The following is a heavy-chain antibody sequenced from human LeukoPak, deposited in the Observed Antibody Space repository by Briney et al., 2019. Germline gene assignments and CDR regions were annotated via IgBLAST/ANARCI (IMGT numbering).Heavy chain of an antibody. Sequence: ASVKVSCKASGYTFTGYYMHWVRQAPGQGLEWMGRINPNSGGTNYAQKFQGRVTMTRDTSISTAYMELSRLRSDDTAVYYCAREGTNGCSSGWPTYWGQGTLVTVSS. J-gene: IGHJ4*02. V-gene: IGHV1-2*06. CDR2: INPNSGGT. CDR1: GYTFTGYY. CDR3: AREGTNGCSSGWPTY. D-gene: IGHD6-19*01.